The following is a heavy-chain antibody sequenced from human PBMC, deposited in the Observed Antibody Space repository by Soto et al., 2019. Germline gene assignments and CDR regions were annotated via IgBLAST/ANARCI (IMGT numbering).Heavy chain of an antibody. V-gene: IGHV3-72*01. Sequence: GGSLRLSCAASGLIFSDRYMDWVRQTPGKGLGWLGRIRNRANSYSTEYAASVRGRFTISRDDSNNLLYRHMSSLKTEDTAVYYCATIDIVEKFGPRGRGILVTVSS. CDR2: IRNRANSYST. J-gene: IGHJ5*02. CDR1: GLIFSDRY. CDR3: ATIDIVEKFGP. D-gene: IGHD2-15*01.